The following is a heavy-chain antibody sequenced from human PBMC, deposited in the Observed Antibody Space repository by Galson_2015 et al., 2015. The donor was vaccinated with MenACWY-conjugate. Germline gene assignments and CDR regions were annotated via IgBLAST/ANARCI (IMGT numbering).Heavy chain of an antibody. D-gene: IGHD3-16*01. Sequence: LRLSCAVSGFTFSSYAMSWVRQAPGKGLEGGSAINSAGSTYYPDSVKDRFTIFRDNTKNALYLQLKSLRAEGTDIYYCARDGGTAIDDAFDIWGRGTMVTVSS. V-gene: IGHV3-23*01. CDR3: ARDGGTAIDDAFDI. CDR2: INSAGST. J-gene: IGHJ3*02. CDR1: GFTFSSYA.